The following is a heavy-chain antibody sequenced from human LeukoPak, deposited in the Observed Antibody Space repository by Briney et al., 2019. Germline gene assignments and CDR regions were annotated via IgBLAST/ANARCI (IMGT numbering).Heavy chain of an antibody. V-gene: IGHV3-7*01. J-gene: IGHJ4*02. CDR1: GNYW. CDR2: IKQDGSEK. CDR3: AREMSYGDSFDY. D-gene: IGHD4-17*01. Sequence: GGSLRLSCAASGNYWMSWVRQAPGKGLEWVANIKQDGSEKYYGDSVRGRFTISRDNAKNSLYLQMNSLRAEDTAVYYCAREMSYGDSFDYWGQGTLVTVSS.